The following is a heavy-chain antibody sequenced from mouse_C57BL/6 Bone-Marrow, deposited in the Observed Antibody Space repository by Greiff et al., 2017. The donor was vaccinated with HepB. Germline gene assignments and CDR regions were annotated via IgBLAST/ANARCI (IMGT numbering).Heavy chain of an antibody. Sequence: QVQLQQPGAELVKPGASVKLSCKASGYTFTSYWMHWVKQRPGRGLEWIGRIDPNSGGTKYNEKFKSKATLPVDKPSSTAYMQLSSLTSEDSAVYYCASTYYYGSSPYAMDYWGQGTSVTVSS. CDR1: GYTFTSYW. J-gene: IGHJ4*01. CDR2: IDPNSGGT. D-gene: IGHD1-1*01. CDR3: ASTYYYGSSPYAMDY. V-gene: IGHV1-72*01.